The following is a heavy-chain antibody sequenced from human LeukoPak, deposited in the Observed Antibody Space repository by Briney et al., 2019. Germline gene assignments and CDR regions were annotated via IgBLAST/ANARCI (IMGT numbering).Heavy chain of an antibody. J-gene: IGHJ4*02. V-gene: IGHV3-30-3*01. CDR2: ISDDGSNA. CDR1: GFTFNSYT. Sequence: GKSLRLSCAASGFTFNSYTMRWVRQAPGKGLEWVASISDDGSNAFYSDSAKGRLTISRDNSNNTLSLQMNSLSAEDTAIYFCAKQSNNHYYQKAPDYWGQGTLVTVSS. CDR3: AKQSNNHYYQKAPDY. D-gene: IGHD1-14*01.